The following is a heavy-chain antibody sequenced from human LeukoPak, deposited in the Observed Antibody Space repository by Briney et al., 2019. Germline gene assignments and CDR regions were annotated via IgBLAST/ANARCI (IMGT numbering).Heavy chain of an antibody. CDR3: ARVGYSGCPPHY. CDR1: GGSFSGYY. J-gene: IGHJ4*02. V-gene: IGHV4-34*01. D-gene: IGHD5-12*01. CDR2: INHSGST. Sequence: PSETLSLTCAVYGGSFSGYYWSWIRQPPGKGLEWIGEINHSGSTNYNPSLKSRVTISVDTSKNQFSLKLSSVTAADTAVYYCARVGYSGCPPHYWGQGTLVTVSS.